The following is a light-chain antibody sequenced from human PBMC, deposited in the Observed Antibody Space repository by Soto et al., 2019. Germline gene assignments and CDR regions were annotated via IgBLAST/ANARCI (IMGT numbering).Light chain of an antibody. V-gene: IGKV3-20*01. J-gene: IGKJ1*01. CDR2: DTS. Sequence: EIVLTQSPGTLSLSPGERATLSCRASQSVSSSYLAWYQQKPGQAPRLLIYDTSTRATGIPARFSGSGSGTDFTSPISSLEPEDFAVHYCQQYGSSPPWTFGQGTKVDIK. CDR3: QQYGSSPPWT. CDR1: QSVSSSY.